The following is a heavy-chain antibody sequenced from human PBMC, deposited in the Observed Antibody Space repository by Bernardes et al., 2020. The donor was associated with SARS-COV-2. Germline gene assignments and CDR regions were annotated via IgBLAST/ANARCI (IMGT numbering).Heavy chain of an antibody. Sequence: TLSLTCTVSGGSISSGGYYWSWIRQHPGKGLEWIGYIYYSGSTYYNPSLKSRVTISVDTSKNQFSLKLSSVTAADTAVYYCARAGYDYVWGTGSAFDIWGQGTMVTVSS. CDR2: IYYSGST. CDR1: GGSISSGGYY. D-gene: IGHD3-16*01. CDR3: ARAGYDYVWGTGSAFDI. J-gene: IGHJ3*02. V-gene: IGHV4-31*03.